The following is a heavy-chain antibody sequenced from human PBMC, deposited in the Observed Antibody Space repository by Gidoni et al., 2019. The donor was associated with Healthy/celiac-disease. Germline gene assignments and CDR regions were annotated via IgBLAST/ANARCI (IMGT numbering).Heavy chain of an antibody. Sequence: QVQLVQSGAEVKKPGASVKVSCTASGYTFTGYYMHWVRQAPGQGLEWMGRINPNSGGTNYAQKFQGRVTMTRDTSISTAYMELSRLRSDDTAVYYCARESGTGFRGVTTSSYWYFDLWGRGTLVTVSS. D-gene: IGHD3-16*01. CDR1: GYTFTGYY. CDR2: INPNSGGT. CDR3: ARESGTGFRGVTTSSYWYFDL. J-gene: IGHJ2*01. V-gene: IGHV1-2*06.